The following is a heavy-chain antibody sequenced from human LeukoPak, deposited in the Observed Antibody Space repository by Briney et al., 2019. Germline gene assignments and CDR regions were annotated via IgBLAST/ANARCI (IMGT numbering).Heavy chain of an antibody. Sequence: GSLRLSCAASGFTFRSYGMHWVRQAPGKGLEWVAYIQNDGSNEQYADSVKGRFSISRDSSKNILYLQMNSLRAEDTAVYYCAREGILNYFDSWGQGALVTVSS. J-gene: IGHJ4*02. CDR3: AREGILNYFDS. CDR2: IQNDGSNE. V-gene: IGHV3-30*02. CDR1: GFTFRSYG.